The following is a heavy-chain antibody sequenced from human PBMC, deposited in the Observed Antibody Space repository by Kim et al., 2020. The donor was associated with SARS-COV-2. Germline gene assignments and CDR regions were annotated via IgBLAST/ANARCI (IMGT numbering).Heavy chain of an antibody. Sequence: VKGRFTISRDNSKNTLYLQMNSLRAEDTAVYYCARGDFWSGRYYYYGMDVWGQGTTVTVSS. J-gene: IGHJ6*02. CDR3: ARGDFWSGRYYYYGMDV. V-gene: IGHV3-66*01. D-gene: IGHD3-3*01.